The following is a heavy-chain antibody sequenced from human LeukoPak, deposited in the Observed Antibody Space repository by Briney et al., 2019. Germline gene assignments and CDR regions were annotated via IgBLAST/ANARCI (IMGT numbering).Heavy chain of an antibody. Sequence: PGGSLRLSCAASGFTFSSNSMNWFRQAPGKGLEWVSYISGSRSTIYYADSVKGRFTISRDNAKNSLYLQMNSLRAEDTAVYYCARDSSGYDVRYYYYYMDVWGKGTTVTVSS. CDR3: ARDSSGYDVRYYYYYMDV. D-gene: IGHD5-12*01. CDR2: ISGSRSTI. V-gene: IGHV3-48*01. CDR1: GFTFSSNS. J-gene: IGHJ6*03.